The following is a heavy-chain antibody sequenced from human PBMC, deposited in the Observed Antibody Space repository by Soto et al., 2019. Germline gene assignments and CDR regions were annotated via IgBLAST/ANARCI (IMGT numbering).Heavy chain of an antibody. D-gene: IGHD3-16*01. V-gene: IGHV1-18*01. CDR2: ISPYSGNT. J-gene: IGHJ6*02. CDR1: GYIFVNYG. CDR3: AMVDNYVTPTPQDV. Sequence: QVQLVQSGDEVRKPGSSVKISCKASGYIFVNYGIAWVRQAPGQGLEWMGWISPYSGNTHYASKVQGRHTMATDTSKSTAYRDLWSLTSDDTAVYYCAMVDNYVTPTPQDVWGQGTTVTVSS.